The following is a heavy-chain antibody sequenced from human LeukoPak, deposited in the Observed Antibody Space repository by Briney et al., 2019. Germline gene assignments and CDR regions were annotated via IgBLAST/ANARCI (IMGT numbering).Heavy chain of an antibody. V-gene: IGHV3-74*01. CDR3: VRGCSSTGCYPFDC. D-gene: IGHD2-2*01. Sequence: GGSLRLSYAASGFTFSNYWMHWFRQAPGKGLVWVSRINYDGSTNYADSVKGRFTISRDNARNTLYMQMNSLRAEDTAVYYCVRGCSSTGCYPFDCWGQGTLVTVSS. CDR1: GFTFSNYW. CDR2: INYDGST. J-gene: IGHJ4*02.